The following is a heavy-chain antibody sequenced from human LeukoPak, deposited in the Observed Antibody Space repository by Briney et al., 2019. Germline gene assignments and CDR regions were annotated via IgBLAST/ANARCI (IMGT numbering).Heavy chain of an antibody. Sequence: GGSLRLSCAASGFTFSSYWVHWVRQAPGKGLVWVSRINSDGSSITYADSVKGRFTISRDNTKNTLYLQMNSLRVEDTAVYYCAREGRVSGYDFDCWGQGTLVTVSS. CDR2: INSDGSSI. V-gene: IGHV3-74*03. J-gene: IGHJ4*02. CDR1: GFTFSSYW. CDR3: AREGRVSGYDFDC. D-gene: IGHD5-12*01.